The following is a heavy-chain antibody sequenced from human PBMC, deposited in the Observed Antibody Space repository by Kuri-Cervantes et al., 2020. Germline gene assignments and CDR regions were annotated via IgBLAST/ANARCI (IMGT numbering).Heavy chain of an antibody. V-gene: IGHV3-23*01. J-gene: IGHJ6*02. CDR1: GFTFSSYA. CDR2: ISGSGGST. D-gene: IGHD3-10*01. CDR3: VRMGSGSYAQLHLYYYCYDGMDV. Sequence: GESLKISCAASGFTFSSYAMSWVRQAPGKGLEWVSAISGSGGSTYYADSVKGRFTISRDNSKNTLYLQMHCLRAEDTAVYYCVRMGSGSYAQLHLYYYCYDGMDVWGQGTTVTVSS.